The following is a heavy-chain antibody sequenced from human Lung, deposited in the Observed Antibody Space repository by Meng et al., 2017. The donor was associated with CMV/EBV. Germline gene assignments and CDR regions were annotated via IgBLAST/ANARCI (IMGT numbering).Heavy chain of an antibody. CDR1: GLTFSSHW. CDR2: IKADGSEK. D-gene: IGHD3-10*01. J-gene: IGHJ4*02. Sequence: GGSLRLSCAASGLTFSSHWMCWVRQAPGKGREWVANIKADGSEKYYVDSVKGRFTVSRDNAKNSLYLQMNSLRAEDTAVYYCACNSGDCWGEGTLVTVSS. V-gene: IGHV3-7*01. CDR3: ACNSGDC.